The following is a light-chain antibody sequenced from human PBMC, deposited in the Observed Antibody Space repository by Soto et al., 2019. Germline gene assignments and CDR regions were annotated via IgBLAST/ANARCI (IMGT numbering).Light chain of an antibody. CDR1: SSDVCGYNY. CDR3: SSYTSSSTLVV. J-gene: IGLJ1*01. CDR2: EVS. V-gene: IGLV2-14*01. Sequence: QSALTQPASVSGSPGQSITISCTGTSSDVCGYNYVSWYQQHPGKAPKLMIYEVSTRPSGVSNRFSGSKSGNTASLTISGLQAEDEADYYCSSYTSSSTLVVFGTGTKLTVL.